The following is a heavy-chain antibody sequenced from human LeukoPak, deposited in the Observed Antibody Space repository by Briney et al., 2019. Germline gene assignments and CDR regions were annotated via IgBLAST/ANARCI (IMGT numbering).Heavy chain of an antibody. D-gene: IGHD6-19*01. CDR1: GFTFSSYG. J-gene: IGHJ6*03. V-gene: IGHV3-23*01. Sequence: PGGSLRLSCAASGFTFSSYGMSWVRQAPGKGLEWVSAISGSGGSTYYADSVKGRFTISRDNSKNTLYLQMSSLRAEDTAVYYCAKGGEWLVASAYYYYYMDVWGKGTTVTISS. CDR3: AKGGEWLVASAYYYYYMDV. CDR2: ISGSGGST.